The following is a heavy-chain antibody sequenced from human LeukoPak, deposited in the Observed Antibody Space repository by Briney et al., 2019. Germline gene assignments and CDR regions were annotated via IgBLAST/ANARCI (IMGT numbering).Heavy chain of an antibody. J-gene: IGHJ4*02. V-gene: IGHV3-7*01. CDR2: IKQDGSDK. D-gene: IGHD4-17*01. CDR3: ARDDTVTTRVGFID. CDR1: GFTFSSYW. Sequence: GGSLRLSCAASGFTFSSYWMNWVRQAPGKGLEWVANIKQDGSDKCYVDSAKGRFTISRDNAKKSLYLLMNSLRAEDTAVYYCARDDTVTTRVGFIDWGQGTLVTVSS.